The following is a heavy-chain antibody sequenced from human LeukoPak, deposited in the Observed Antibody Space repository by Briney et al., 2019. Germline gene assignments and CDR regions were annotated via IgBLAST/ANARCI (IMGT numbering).Heavy chain of an antibody. Sequence: SETLSLTCTVSGGSISSYYWSWIRQPPGKGLEWIGYIYYSGSTNYNPSLKSRVTISVDTSKNQFSPKLSSVTAADTAVYYCASVVVVAATQDFDYWGQGTLVTVSS. CDR3: ASVVVVAATQDFDY. J-gene: IGHJ4*02. V-gene: IGHV4-59*01. D-gene: IGHD2-15*01. CDR2: IYYSGST. CDR1: GGSISSYY.